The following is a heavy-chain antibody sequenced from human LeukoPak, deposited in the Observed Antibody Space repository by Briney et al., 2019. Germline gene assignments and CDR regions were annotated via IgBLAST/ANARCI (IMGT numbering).Heavy chain of an antibody. Sequence: PSETLSLTCSVSGVSMTNDRWTWIRQAPGKGLEWIGYMSDSGQTNYNPSLRRRATVSVDTSKSQCSLRLTSVTSADTAVYYCARITGYFDSGSSYYWGFFDYWGQGSLVTVSS. CDR3: ARITGYFDSGSSYYWGFFDY. V-gene: IGHV4-59*01. CDR2: MSDSGQT. J-gene: IGHJ4*02. CDR1: GVSMTNDR. D-gene: IGHD3-22*01.